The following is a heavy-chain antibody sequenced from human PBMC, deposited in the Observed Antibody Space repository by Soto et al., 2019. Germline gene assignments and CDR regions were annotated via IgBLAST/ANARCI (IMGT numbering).Heavy chain of an antibody. D-gene: IGHD6-6*01. J-gene: IGHJ4*02. CDR2: ISASNGNT. CDR3: ARAPQYSSFLY. V-gene: IGHV1-18*01. CDR1: GYTFTDYG. Sequence: ASVKVSCKASGYTFTDYGITWVRQAPGQGLEWMGWISASNGNTNNAQKFQGRVTMTTDTSTSTAYMDLRSLTSDDTAVYYCARAPQYSSFLYWGQGTLVTVSS.